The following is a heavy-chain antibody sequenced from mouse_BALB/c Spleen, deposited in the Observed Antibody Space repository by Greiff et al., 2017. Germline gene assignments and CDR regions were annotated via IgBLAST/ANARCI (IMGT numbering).Heavy chain of an antibody. CDR1: GYSITSGYY. V-gene: IGHV3-6*02. Sequence: EVQVVESGPGLVKPSQSLSLTCSVTGYSITSGYYWNWIRQFPGNKLEWMGYISYDGSNNYNPSLKNRISITRDTSKNQFFLKLNSVTTEDTATYYCARAPYYRYDDYFDYWGQGTTLTVSS. J-gene: IGHJ2*01. D-gene: IGHD2-14*01. CDR2: ISYDGSN. CDR3: ARAPYYRYDDYFDY.